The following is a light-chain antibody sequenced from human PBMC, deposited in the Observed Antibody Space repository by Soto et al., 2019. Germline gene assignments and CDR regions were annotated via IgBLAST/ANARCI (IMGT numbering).Light chain of an antibody. J-gene: IGKJ2*01. V-gene: IGKV3-20*01. CDR3: QQYGASPIYT. CDR2: GAS. Sequence: EIVLTQSPGTLSLSPGERATLSCRASQSVSSTYLAWYQQKPGQPPRLLIFGASNRAAGNPDRFSGSGSGTDFTLTISRLEPEDFAVYYCQQYGASPIYTFGQGTKLEIK. CDR1: QSVSSTY.